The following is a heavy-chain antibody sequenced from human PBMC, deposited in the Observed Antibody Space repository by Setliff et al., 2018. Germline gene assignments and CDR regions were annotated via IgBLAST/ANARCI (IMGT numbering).Heavy chain of an antibody. CDR2: IYTSWST. CDR3: AKGDGGYPSDS. J-gene: IGHJ4*02. CDR1: DFSVSSVYY. Sequence: TLSLTCAVSDFSVSSVYYWSWIRQPAGKGLEWLGQIYTSWSTNYNPSLKGRATLSIDKSKNQFSLSLTSVTAADTAVYYCAKGDGGYPSDSWGQGILVTVSS. V-gene: IGHV4-61*09. D-gene: IGHD2-15*01.